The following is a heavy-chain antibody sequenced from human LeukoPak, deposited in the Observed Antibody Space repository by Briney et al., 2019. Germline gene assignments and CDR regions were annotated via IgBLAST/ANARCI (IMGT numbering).Heavy chain of an antibody. CDR2: ISSSSSYI. V-gene: IGHV3-21*01. CDR1: GFTFSTYS. Sequence: AGSLRLSCAASGFTFSTYSMNWVRQAPGKGLEWVSSISSSSSYIYYADSVKGRFTISRDNAKNSLYLQMNSLRAEDTAVYYCARDERGYCSSTNCYAAVDYWGQGTLGTVSS. CDR3: ARDERGYCSSTNCYAAVDY. D-gene: IGHD2-2*01. J-gene: IGHJ4*02.